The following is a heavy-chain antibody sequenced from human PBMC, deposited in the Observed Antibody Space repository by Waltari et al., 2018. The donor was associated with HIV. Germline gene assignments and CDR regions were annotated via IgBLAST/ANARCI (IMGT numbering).Heavy chain of an antibody. CDR2: IKSKTDGGTT. CDR3: TTGTIQLWSYYYYYGMDV. V-gene: IGHV3-15*01. Sequence: EVQLVESGGGLVKPGGSLRLSCAASGFTFSNAWMSWVRPAPGQGLEWVGRIKSKTDGGTTDYAAPVKGRFTISRDDSKNTLYLQMNSLKTEDTAVYYCTTGTIQLWSYYYYYGMDVWGQGTTVTVSS. J-gene: IGHJ6*02. CDR1: GFTFSNAW. D-gene: IGHD5-18*01.